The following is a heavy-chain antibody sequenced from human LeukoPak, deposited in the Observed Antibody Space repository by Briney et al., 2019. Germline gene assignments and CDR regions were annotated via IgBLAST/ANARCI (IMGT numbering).Heavy chain of an antibody. J-gene: IGHJ4*02. D-gene: IGHD3-3*01. V-gene: IGHV1-69*13. CDR3: ARGPSTYYDFWSGYYSDY. Sequence: SVKVSCKASGGTFSSYAISWVRQAPGQGLEWMGGIIPIFGTANYAQKFQGRVTITADESTSTAYMELSSLRSEDTAVYYCARGPSTYYDFWSGYYSDYWGQGILVTVSS. CDR1: GGTFSSYA. CDR2: IIPIFGTA.